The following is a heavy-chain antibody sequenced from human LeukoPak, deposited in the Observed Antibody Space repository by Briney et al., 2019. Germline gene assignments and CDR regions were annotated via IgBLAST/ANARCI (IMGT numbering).Heavy chain of an antibody. V-gene: IGHV1-69*05. Sequence: GASVKVSCKASGYTFTSYGISWVRQAPGQGLEWMGGIIPIFGTANYAQKFQGRVTITTDESTSTAYMELSSLRSEDAAVYYCARATAMVRFDYWGQGTLVTVSS. D-gene: IGHD5-18*01. J-gene: IGHJ4*02. CDR2: IIPIFGTA. CDR1: GYTFTSYG. CDR3: ARATAMVRFDY.